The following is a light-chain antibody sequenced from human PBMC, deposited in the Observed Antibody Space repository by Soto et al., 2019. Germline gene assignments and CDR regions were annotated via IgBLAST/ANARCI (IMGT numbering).Light chain of an antibody. V-gene: IGKV3-11*01. CDR3: QQRRNWPPIT. Sequence: EIVLTQSPATLSLSPGERATVFCRASQSVSSYLAWYQQKPGQAPRLLIYDASNRATGIPARFSGSGSGADFTLTISSLEPEDSAVYYCQQRRNWPPITFGQGTRLEIK. J-gene: IGKJ5*01. CDR1: QSVSSY. CDR2: DAS.